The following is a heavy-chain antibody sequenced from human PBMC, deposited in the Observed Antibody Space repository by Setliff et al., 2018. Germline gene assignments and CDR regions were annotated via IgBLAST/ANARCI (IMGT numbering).Heavy chain of an antibody. CDR3: AAARITIFGVVTPLDY. CDR1: GFTFSSYS. V-gene: IGHV3-21*01. CDR2: ISSSSSYI. D-gene: IGHD3-3*01. J-gene: IGHJ4*02. Sequence: GGSLRLSCAASGFTFSSYSMNWVRQAPGKGLEWVSSISSSSSYIYYADSVKGRFTISRDNAKNSLYLQMNSLRAEDTAVYYCAAARITIFGVVTPLDYWGQGTLVT.